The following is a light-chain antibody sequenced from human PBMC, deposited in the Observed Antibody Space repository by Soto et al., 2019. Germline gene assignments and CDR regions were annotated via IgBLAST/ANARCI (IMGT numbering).Light chain of an antibody. CDR2: VAS. CDR1: QTISSW. V-gene: IGKV1-39*01. Sequence: DIQMTQSPYTRSGSEVDRVTITCRASQTISSWLAWYQQKPGKAPNLLIYVASSLQSEVPSRFSGSGSGTDFTLTITSLQPEDFATYYCQQSYGTPITFGQGTRLEI. J-gene: IGKJ5*01. CDR3: QQSYGTPIT.